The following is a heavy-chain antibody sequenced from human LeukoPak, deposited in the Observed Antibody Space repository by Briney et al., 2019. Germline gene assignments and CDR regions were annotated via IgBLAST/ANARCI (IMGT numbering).Heavy chain of an antibody. CDR1: GFTFSSYG. CDR2: IWYDGSNK. J-gene: IGHJ4*02. CDR3: ARDYYDSSGYYRGYFDY. V-gene: IGHV3-33*01. Sequence: GRSLRLSCAASGFTFSSYGMHWVRQAPGKGLGWVAVIWYDGSNKYYADSVKGRFTISRDNSKNTLYLQMNSLRAEDTAVYYCARDYYDSSGYYRGYFDYWGQGTLVTVSS. D-gene: IGHD3-22*01.